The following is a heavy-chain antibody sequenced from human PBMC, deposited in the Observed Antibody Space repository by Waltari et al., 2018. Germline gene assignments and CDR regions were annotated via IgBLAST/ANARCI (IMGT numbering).Heavy chain of an antibody. CDR2: IYYSGST. Sequence: QLQLQESGPGLVKPSETLSLTCTVSGGSISSSSYYWGWFRQPPGKGLEVIGSIYYSGSTYYNPSLKSRVTISVDTSKNQFSLKLSSVTAADTAVYYCAREASDYDGMWVDPWGQGTLVTVSS. V-gene: IGHV4-39*07. CDR3: AREASDYDGMWVDP. CDR1: GGSISSSSYY. D-gene: IGHD5-12*01. J-gene: IGHJ5*02.